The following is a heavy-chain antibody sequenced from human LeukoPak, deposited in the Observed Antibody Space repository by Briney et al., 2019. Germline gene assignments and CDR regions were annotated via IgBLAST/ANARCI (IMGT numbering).Heavy chain of an antibody. Sequence: SETLSLTCTVSGGSISSSSYYWGWIRQPPGKGLEWIGSIYYSGSTYYNPSLKSRVTISVDTSKNQFSLKLSSVTAADTAVYYCARDREGLTTGPPGYWGQGTLVTVSS. V-gene: IGHV4-39*07. CDR3: ARDREGLTTGPPGY. CDR2: IYYSGST. CDR1: GGSISSSSYY. J-gene: IGHJ4*02. D-gene: IGHD4-17*01.